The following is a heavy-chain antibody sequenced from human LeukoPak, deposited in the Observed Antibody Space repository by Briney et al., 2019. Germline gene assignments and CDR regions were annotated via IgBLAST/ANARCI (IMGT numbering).Heavy chain of an antibody. CDR1: GDTFTSYD. CDR3: ASSKGQQLVFDY. CDR2: MNPNSANT. D-gene: IGHD6-13*01. V-gene: IGHV1-8*01. J-gene: IGHJ4*02. Sequence: ASVKVSCNVSGDTFTSYDHNWVRQAPGPGHEWMGWMNPNSANTGYAQKFQGRITMTRNTSISTAYMELSSLRSEDTAVYYCASSKGQQLVFDYWGQGTLVSVSS.